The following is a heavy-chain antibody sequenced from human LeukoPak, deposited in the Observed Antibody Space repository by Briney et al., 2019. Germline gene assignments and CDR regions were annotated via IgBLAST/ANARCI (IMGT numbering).Heavy chain of an antibody. J-gene: IGHJ3*01. V-gene: IGHV3-23*01. CDR3: ARDMQLST. D-gene: IGHD3-16*02. CDR1: GFXFSGSA. CDR2: ISYSGANP. Sequence: PGGSLRLSCAASGFXFSGSAISWGRQAPGEGLEWVSLISYSGANPYYTDSVRGRFTISRDNSKDTLFLQMNSLRAEDTAIYYCARDMQLSTWGLGTMVTVSS.